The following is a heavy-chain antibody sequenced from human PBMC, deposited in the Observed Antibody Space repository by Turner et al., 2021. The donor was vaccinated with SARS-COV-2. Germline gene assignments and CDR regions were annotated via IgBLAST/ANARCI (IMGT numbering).Heavy chain of an antibody. CDR2: ISSSSSYI. V-gene: IGHV3-21*01. D-gene: IGHD3-22*01. J-gene: IGHJ3*02. CDR1: GFTFSSYW. CDR3: ARARWHYYDSSGYYPDAFDI. Sequence: EVQLVESGGGLVQPGGSLRLSCAASGFTFSSYWMHWVRQAPGKGLEWVSSISSSSSYIYYADSVKGRFTISRDNAKNSLYLQMNSLRAEDTAVYYCARARWHYYDSSGYYPDAFDIWGQGTMVTVSS.